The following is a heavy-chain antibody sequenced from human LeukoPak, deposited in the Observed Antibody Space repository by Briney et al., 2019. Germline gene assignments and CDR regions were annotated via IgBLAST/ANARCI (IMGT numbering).Heavy chain of an antibody. J-gene: IGHJ6*04. V-gene: IGHV1-2*04. CDR2: INPNSGGT. CDR3: ARAGGGYSGYDHYYYYGMDV. Sequence: ASVKVSCKASGYTFTGYYMHWVRQAPGQGLEWMGWINPNSGGTNYAQKFQGWATMTRDTSISTACMELSRLRSDDTAVYYCARAGGGYSGYDHYYYYGMDVWGKGTTVTVSS. CDR1: GYTFTGYY. D-gene: IGHD5-12*01.